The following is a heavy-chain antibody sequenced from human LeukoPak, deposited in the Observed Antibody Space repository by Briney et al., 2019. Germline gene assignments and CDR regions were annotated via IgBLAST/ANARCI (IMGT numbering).Heavy chain of an antibody. CDR2: INQDGSEK. V-gene: IGHV3-7*01. J-gene: IGHJ4*02. CDR3: LRDLGPFDY. Sequence: GGSLRLSCAASGFTLSTYWMSWVRQAQGKGLEWVAKINQDGSEKYYVDSVKGRFTISRDNAKNSLYLQMNSLRAEDTAVYYCLRDLGPFDYWGQGTLVTVSS. CDR1: GFTLSTYW.